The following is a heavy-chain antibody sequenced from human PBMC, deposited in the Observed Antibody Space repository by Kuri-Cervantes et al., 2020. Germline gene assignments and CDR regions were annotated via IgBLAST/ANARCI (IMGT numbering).Heavy chain of an antibody. V-gene: IGHV3-30*03. CDR2: ISYDGSNK. CDR1: GFTFSSYG. D-gene: IGHD3-3*01. J-gene: IGHJ6*03. CDR3: ARDGGLRFLEWSQSVDYYMDV. Sequence: GGSLRLSCAASGFTFSSYGMHWVRQAPGKGLEWVAVISYDGSNKYYADSVKGRFTISRDNAKNSLYLQMNSLRAEDTAVYYCARDGGLRFLEWSQSVDYYMDVWGKGTTVTVSS.